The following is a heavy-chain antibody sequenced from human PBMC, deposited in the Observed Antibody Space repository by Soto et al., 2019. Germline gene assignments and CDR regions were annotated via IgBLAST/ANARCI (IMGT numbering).Heavy chain of an antibody. CDR1: GYNFFDYG. CDR2: VSPKIGNT. CDR3: ARGRTVSSIGPLLV. V-gene: IGHV1-18*01. D-gene: IGHD1-1*01. J-gene: IGHJ1*01. Sequence: QIQLVQSGAEVKKPGASVKVSCKASGYNFFDYGVSWVRQAPGQGLEWMAWVSPKIGNTDYARKVQGRVTMTTDISTSTAYMELRGLISDDTGVYYCARGRTVSSIGPLLVWGQGTLVSVSS.